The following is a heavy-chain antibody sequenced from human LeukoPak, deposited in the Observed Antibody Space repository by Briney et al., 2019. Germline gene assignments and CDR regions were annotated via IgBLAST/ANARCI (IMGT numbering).Heavy chain of an antibody. D-gene: IGHD4/OR15-4a*01. CDR2: LYHSGSA. V-gene: IGHV4-59*01. CDR1: GGSISNYY. Sequence: SETLSLTCTVSGGSISNYYWTWIRQPPGKGLELIGYLYHSGSANYNPSLRGRLTISIDTSKNQFSLRLTSVTDADTAIYYCAGSTISGLLTHWGQGTLVTVSS. J-gene: IGHJ4*02. CDR3: AGSTISGLLTH.